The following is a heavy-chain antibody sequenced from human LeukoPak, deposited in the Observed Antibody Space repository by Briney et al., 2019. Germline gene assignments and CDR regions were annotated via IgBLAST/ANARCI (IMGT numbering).Heavy chain of an antibody. V-gene: IGHV4-34*01. CDR1: GGSFSGYY. CDR2: INHSGST. J-gene: IGHJ4*02. CDR3: ARVSYGSGMDY. Sequence: SETLSLTCAVYGGSFSGYYWIWLRQPPGKGLEWIGEINHSGSTNYNPSLKSRVTISVDTSKNQFSLKLSSVTAADTAVYYCARVSYGSGMDYWGQGTLVTVSS. D-gene: IGHD3-10*01.